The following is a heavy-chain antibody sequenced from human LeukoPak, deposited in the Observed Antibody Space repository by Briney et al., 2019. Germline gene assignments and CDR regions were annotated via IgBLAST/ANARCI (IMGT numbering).Heavy chain of an antibody. CDR1: GFSFSSYT. V-gene: IGHV3-23*01. D-gene: IGHD1-26*01. Sequence: GGSLRLSCAASGFSFSSYTMSWARQAPGKGLEWFSAISGSGGFTYYADSVKGRFTISRDNSKNTLFLQMNGLRAEDTAVYYCAREDSGNYYFDFWGQGTLVTVSS. J-gene: IGHJ4*02. CDR2: ISGSGGFT. CDR3: AREDSGNYYFDF.